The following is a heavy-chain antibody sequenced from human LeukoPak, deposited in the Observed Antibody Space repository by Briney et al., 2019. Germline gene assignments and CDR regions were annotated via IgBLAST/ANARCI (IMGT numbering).Heavy chain of an antibody. J-gene: IGHJ6*03. V-gene: IGHV1-2*02. CDR1: GYTFTGYY. CDR2: INPNSGGT. Sequence: ASVKVSCKASGYTFTGYYMHWVRQAPGQGLEWMGWINPNSGGTNYAQKFQGRVTMTRDTSISTAYMELSRLRSDDTAVYYCASPPAQRLDGDYMDVWGKGTTVTVSS. CDR3: ASPPAQRLDGDYMDV. D-gene: IGHD6-25*01.